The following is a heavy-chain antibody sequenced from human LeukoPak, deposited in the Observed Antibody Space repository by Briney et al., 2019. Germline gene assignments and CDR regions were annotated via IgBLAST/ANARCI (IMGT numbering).Heavy chain of an antibody. CDR3: TRSQVLLWFGELWYYYYMDV. D-gene: IGHD3-10*01. CDR2: IRSKAYGGTT. Sequence: GGSLRLSCTASGFTFGDYAMSWVRQAPGKGLEWVGFIRSKAYGGTTEYAASVKGRFTISRDDSKSIAYLQMNSLKTEDTAVYYCTRSQVLLWFGELWYYYYMDVWGKGTTVTISS. J-gene: IGHJ6*03. CDR1: GFTFGDYA. V-gene: IGHV3-49*04.